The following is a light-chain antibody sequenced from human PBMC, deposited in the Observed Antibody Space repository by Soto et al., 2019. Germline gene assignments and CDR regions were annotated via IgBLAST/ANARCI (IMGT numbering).Light chain of an antibody. J-gene: IGKJ4*01. CDR1: QGISSY. Sequence: AIRMTQSPSSLSASTGDRVTITCRASQGISSYLAWYQQKPGKAPKLLIYAASTLPSGVPSRFSGSGSGTDFTLTISCLQSEDFATYYCQQYYSYPRSAFGGGTKVEIK. CDR3: QQYYSYPRSA. CDR2: AAS. V-gene: IGKV1-8*01.